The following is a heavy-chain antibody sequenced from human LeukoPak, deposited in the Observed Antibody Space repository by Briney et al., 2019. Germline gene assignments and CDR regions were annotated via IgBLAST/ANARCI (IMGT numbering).Heavy chain of an antibody. J-gene: IGHJ5*02. V-gene: IGHV4-59*01. CDR3: ARGTMMVGP. Sequence: SETLSLTCPVSGGSIGSYYWSWIRQPPGKGLEWIGYINYSGTTNYNPSLKSRVSISIDTSKNQFSLKLSSVTAADTAVYYCARGTMMVGPWGQGTQVTVSS. D-gene: IGHD3-22*01. CDR2: INYSGTT. CDR1: GGSIGSYY.